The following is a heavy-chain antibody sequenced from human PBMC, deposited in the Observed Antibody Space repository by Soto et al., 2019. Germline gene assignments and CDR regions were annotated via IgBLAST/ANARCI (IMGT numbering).Heavy chain of an antibody. J-gene: IGHJ4*02. CDR3: ASDILTGSGY. CDR1: GFTFSSYG. D-gene: IGHD3-9*01. CDR2: IWYDGSNK. V-gene: IGHV3-33*01. Sequence: QVQLVESGGGVVQPGRSLRLSCAASGFTFSSYGMHWVRQAPGKGLVWVAVIWYDGSNKYYADSVKGRFTISRDNSKNTLYLQMNSLRAEDTAVYYCASDILTGSGYWGQGTLVTVSS.